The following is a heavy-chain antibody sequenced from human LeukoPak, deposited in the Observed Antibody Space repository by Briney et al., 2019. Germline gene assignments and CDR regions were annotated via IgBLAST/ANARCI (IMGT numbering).Heavy chain of an antibody. V-gene: IGHV1-2*04. D-gene: IGHD6-13*01. J-gene: IGHJ6*02. CDR2: INPNSGGT. Sequence: ASVKVSCKASGYTFTRYYMHWGRQAPGPGLEGMGWINPNSGGTNYAQKFQGWVTMTRDTSINTGYMEPSRLRSYDTAVYLCARDRGIAENYYYYGMDVGGQGTTVTVSS. CDR3: ARDRGIAENYYYYGMDV. CDR1: GYTFTRYY.